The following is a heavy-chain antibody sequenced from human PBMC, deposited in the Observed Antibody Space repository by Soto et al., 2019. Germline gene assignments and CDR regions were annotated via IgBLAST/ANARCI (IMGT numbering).Heavy chain of an antibody. CDR1: GFTFSSYS. D-gene: IGHD3-22*01. Sequence: EVQLVESGGGLVQPGGSLRLSCAASGFTFSSYSMNWVRQAPGKGLEWVSYISSSSSTIYYADSVKGRFTISRDNAKNSLCLHMNSLRAEDTAVYYCSGPYYYDSSGYYYDGDYWGQGTLVTVSS. CDR2: ISSSSSTI. J-gene: IGHJ4*02. CDR3: SGPYYYDSSGYYYDGDY. V-gene: IGHV3-48*01.